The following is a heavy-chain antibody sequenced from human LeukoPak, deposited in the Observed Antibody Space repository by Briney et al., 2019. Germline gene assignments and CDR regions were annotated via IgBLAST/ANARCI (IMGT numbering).Heavy chain of an antibody. Sequence: ASVKVSCKASGYTFTGYYMHWVRQAPGQGLEWMGRINPNRGGTNYAQKFQGRGTMTRATYTSTAYMELSRLRSDDTAADYYASFWIKGEHPLDYPGQGTLVTVPS. V-gene: IGHV1-2*06. CDR1: GYTFTGYY. D-gene: IGHD3-3*01. CDR2: INPNRGGT. J-gene: IGHJ4*02. CDR3: ASFWIKGEHPLDY.